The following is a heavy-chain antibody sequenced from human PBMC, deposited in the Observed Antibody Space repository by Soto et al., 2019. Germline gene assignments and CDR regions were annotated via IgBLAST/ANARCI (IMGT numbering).Heavy chain of an antibody. CDR3: AREKEGYYGMDV. CDR2: ISYDGSNK. J-gene: IGHJ6*02. V-gene: IGHV3-30-3*01. Sequence: SLKISCAASGFTFSSYAMHWVRQAPGKGLEWVAVISYDGSNKYYADSVKGRFTISRDNSKNTLYLQMNSLRAEDTAVYYCAREKEGYYGMDVWGQGTTVTVSS. CDR1: GFTFSSYA.